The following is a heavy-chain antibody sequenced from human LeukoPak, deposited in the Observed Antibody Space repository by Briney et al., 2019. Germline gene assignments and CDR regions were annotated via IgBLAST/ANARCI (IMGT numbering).Heavy chain of an antibody. Sequence: PSETLSLTCTLAGRSITSYYWSWVRQPPGGGLGWIGYIYYSGSSNYNPSLKSRVTMSVDLSKSQFSLKLTSVPAADTAVYYCARLMNVAAADFWGQGTLVTVSS. CDR2: IYYSGSS. V-gene: IGHV4-59*08. CDR3: ARLMNVAAADF. J-gene: IGHJ4*02. CDR1: GRSITSYY. D-gene: IGHD6-13*01.